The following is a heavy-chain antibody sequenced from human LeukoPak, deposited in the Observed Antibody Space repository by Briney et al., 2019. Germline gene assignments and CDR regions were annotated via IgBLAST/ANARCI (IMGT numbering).Heavy chain of an antibody. D-gene: IGHD1-26*01. J-gene: IGHJ5*02. CDR1: GFTFSGSA. CDR2: IDKKDNFYAT. CDR3: TRDSGTYNWLDP. Sequence: PGGSLRLSCAASGFTFSGSAIHWVRQSSGEGLEWLGHIDKKDNFYATTSAASVTGRFTISRDDSKNTAYLQMNSLKTEDTALYYCTRDSGTYNWLDPWGQGTLVTVSS. V-gene: IGHV3-73*01.